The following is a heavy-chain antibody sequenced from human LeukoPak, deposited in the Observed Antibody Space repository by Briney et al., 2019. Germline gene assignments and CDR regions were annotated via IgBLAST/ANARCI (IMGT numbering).Heavy chain of an antibody. V-gene: IGHV3-23*01. J-gene: IGHJ3*02. CDR1: GFNFSSYA. Sequence: PGGSLRLSRAASGFNFSSYAMSWVRQAPGKGLEWVSAISGSGGSTYYADSVKGRFTISRDNSKNTLYLQMNSLRAEDTAVYYCAKRRAVAGIGTGGGAFDIWGQGTMVTVSS. D-gene: IGHD6-19*01. CDR3: AKRRAVAGIGTGGGAFDI. CDR2: ISGSGGST.